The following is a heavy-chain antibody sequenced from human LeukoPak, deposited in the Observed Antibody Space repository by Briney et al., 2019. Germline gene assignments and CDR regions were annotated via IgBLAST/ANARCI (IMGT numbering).Heavy chain of an antibody. D-gene: IGHD5-18*01. V-gene: IGHV3-74*01. Sequence: GGSLRLLCAASGLTLSRYWMHWVRQAPGKALVWASRIIGDASNTSYADSVKGLFTISRDNAKSTLYLQMNSLRVEDTAVYYCARARGNTYGYFEYWGQGTLVTVSS. CDR2: IIGDASNT. J-gene: IGHJ4*02. CDR3: ARARGNTYGYFEY. CDR1: GLTLSRYW.